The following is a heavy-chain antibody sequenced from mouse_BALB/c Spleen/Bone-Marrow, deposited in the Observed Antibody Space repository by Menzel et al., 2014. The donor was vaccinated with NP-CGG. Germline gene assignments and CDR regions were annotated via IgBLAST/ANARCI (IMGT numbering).Heavy chain of an antibody. D-gene: IGHD1-1*01. CDR2: INPYNGGT. CDR3: ARLDYYGSSSYFDY. Sequence: EVQLQQSGPELVKPGASMKISCKASGYSFTGYTMNWVKQSHGKNLEWIGLINPYNGGTSYNQKFKGKATLAVDKSSXTAYMELLSLTPEDSAVYYCARLDYYGSSSYFDYWGQGTTLTVSS. J-gene: IGHJ2*01. V-gene: IGHV1-18*01. CDR1: GYSFTGYT.